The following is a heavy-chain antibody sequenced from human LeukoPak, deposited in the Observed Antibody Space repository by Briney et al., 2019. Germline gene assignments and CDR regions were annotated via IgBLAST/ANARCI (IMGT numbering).Heavy chain of an antibody. J-gene: IGHJ4*02. CDR2: IYSGGST. Sequence: GGSLRLSCAASGFTVSSNYLSWVRQAPGKGLEWVSVIYSGGSTYYADSVKGRFTISRDNSKNTLYLQMNSLSPEDTAVYYCARGATAMVSFYFDYWGQGTLVTVSS. CDR1: GFTVSSNY. V-gene: IGHV3-53*05. D-gene: IGHD5-18*01. CDR3: ARGATAMVSFYFDY.